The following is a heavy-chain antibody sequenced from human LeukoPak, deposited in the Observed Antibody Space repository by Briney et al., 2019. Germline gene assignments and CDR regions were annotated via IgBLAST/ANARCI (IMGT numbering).Heavy chain of an antibody. V-gene: IGHV3-30*04. CDR2: ISYDGSNK. CDR1: GFTFSSYA. D-gene: IGHD3-9*01. J-gene: IGHJ4*02. Sequence: GGSLRLSCAASGFTFSSYAMHWVRQAPGKGLEWVAVISYDGSNKYYADSVKGRFTISRDNSKNTLYLQMNSLRAEDTAVYYCARGYFRLWGQGTLVTVSS. CDR3: ARGYFRL.